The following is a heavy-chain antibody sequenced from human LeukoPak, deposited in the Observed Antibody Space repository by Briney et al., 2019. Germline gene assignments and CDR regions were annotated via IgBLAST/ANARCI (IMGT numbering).Heavy chain of an antibody. CDR1: GFTFSNAW. CDR3: ARVTYYDPDY. CDR2: IKQDGSEK. J-gene: IGHJ4*02. D-gene: IGHD3-22*01. Sequence: GGSLRLSCAASGFTFSNAWMSWVRQAPGKGLEWVANIKQDGSEKYYVDSVKGRFTISRDNAKNSLYLQMNSLRAEDTAVYYCARVTYYDPDYWGQGTLVTVSS. V-gene: IGHV3-7*04.